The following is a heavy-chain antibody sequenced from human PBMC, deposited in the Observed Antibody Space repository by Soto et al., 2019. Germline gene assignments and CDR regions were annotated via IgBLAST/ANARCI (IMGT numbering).Heavy chain of an antibody. CDR2: IYYSGST. CDR3: ANDYGGNFDY. D-gene: IGHD4-17*01. Sequence: SETLSLTCTVFGGSISSSSYYWGWIRQPPGKGLEWIGSIYYSGSTYYNPSLKSRVTISVDTSKNQFSLKLSSVTAADTAVYYCANDYGGNFDYWGQGTLVTVSS. CDR1: GGSISSSSYY. J-gene: IGHJ4*02. V-gene: IGHV4-39*01.